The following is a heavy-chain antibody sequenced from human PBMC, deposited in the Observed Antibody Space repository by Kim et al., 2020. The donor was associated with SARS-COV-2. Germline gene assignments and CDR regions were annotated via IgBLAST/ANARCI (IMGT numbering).Heavy chain of an antibody. V-gene: IGHV3-33*05. CDR2: ISYDGSNK. Sequence: GGSLRLSCAASGFTFSSYGMHWVRQAPGKGLEWVAVISYDGSNKYYADSVKGRFTISRDNSKNTLYLQMNSLRAEDTAVYYCASTGITMVRGVKNADYWGQGTLVTVSS. CDR1: GFTFSSYG. J-gene: IGHJ4*02. CDR3: ASTGITMVRGVKNADY. D-gene: IGHD3-10*01.